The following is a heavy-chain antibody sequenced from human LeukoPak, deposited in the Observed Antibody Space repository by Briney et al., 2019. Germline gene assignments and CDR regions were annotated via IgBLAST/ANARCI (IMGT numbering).Heavy chain of an antibody. D-gene: IGHD5-12*01. V-gene: IGHV4-59*01. CDR2: IYHSGST. Sequence: NPSETLSLTCTLSGGSISTYYWSWIRQPPGKGLEWIGYIYHSGSTNYNPSLESRVTISVDTSKNQFSLKLSSVTAADTAVYYCARGGGYASPIGYWGQGALVTVSS. J-gene: IGHJ4*02. CDR3: ARGGGYASPIGY. CDR1: GGSISTYY.